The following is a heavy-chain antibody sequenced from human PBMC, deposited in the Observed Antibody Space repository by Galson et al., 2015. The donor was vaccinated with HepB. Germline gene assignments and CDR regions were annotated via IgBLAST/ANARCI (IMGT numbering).Heavy chain of an antibody. J-gene: IGHJ6*02. V-gene: IGHV6-1*01. CDR3: ARTKITLVRGVVYSCYGMDV. CDR1: GDSVSSNSAA. D-gene: IGHD3-10*01. Sequence: CAISGDSVSSNSAAWTWIRQSPSRGLEWLGRTYYKSKWYNDYAVSVKIRITINPDTSKNQFPLQLNSVTPEDTAIYYCARTKITLVRGVVYSCYGMDVWGQGTPVTVS. CDR2: TYYKSKWYN.